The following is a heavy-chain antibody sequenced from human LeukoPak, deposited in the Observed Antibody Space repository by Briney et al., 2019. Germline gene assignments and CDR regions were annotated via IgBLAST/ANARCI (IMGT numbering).Heavy chain of an antibody. CDR3: ASFSSGWYDWFDP. J-gene: IGHJ5*02. CDR1: GFTFDDYG. V-gene: IGHV3-20*04. CDR2: INWNGGST. D-gene: IGHD6-19*01. Sequence: PGGSLRLSCAASGFTFDDYGMSWVRQAPGKGLEWVSGINWNGGSTGYADSVKGRFTISRGNAKNSLYLQMNSLRAEDTALHYCASFSSGWYDWFDPWGQGTLVTVSS.